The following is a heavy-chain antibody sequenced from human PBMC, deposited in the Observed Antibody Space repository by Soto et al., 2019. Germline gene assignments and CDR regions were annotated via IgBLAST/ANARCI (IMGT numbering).Heavy chain of an antibody. CDR3: VRGPWLVGDVTSFDY. J-gene: IGHJ4*02. CDR2: IWNHGRED. V-gene: IGHV3-33*01. Sequence: QVHLVESGGGVVQPGRSLRLSCAASGFTFSTYGMHWVRQAPGKGLEWVALIWNHGREDSYADSVKGRFTISRDNSKNTLWLQKNSLRAEDTAVYYCVRGPWLVGDVTSFDYWGQGSLVTVSS. D-gene: IGHD6-19*01. CDR1: GFTFSTYG.